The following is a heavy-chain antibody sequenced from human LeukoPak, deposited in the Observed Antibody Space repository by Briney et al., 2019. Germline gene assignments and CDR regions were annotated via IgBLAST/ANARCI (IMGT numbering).Heavy chain of an antibody. CDR2: IIPFLDIS. J-gene: IGHJ2*01. D-gene: IGHD4-17*01. Sequence: SVKVSCKASGDTFRSYAISWVRQAPGQGLEWMGRIIPFLDISNYAQKFQGRVTITAHKSASTAYMELSSLRSDDTAVYYCARDGTTVTKYWYFDLWGRGTPVTVSS. V-gene: IGHV1-69*04. CDR1: GDTFRSYA. CDR3: ARDGTTVTKYWYFDL.